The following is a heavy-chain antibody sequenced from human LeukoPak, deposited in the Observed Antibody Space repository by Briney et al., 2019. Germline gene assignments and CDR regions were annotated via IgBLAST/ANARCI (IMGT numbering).Heavy chain of an antibody. J-gene: IGHJ4*02. CDR2: INHSGST. D-gene: IGHD3-10*01. V-gene: IGHV4-34*01. CDR1: GGSFSGYY. Sequence: SETLSLTCAVYGGSFSGYYWSWIRQPPGKGLEWIGEINHSGSTNYNPSLKSRVTISVDTSKNQFSLKLSSVTAADTAVYYCARAMVRGVIRDWDYWGQGTLVTVSS. CDR3: ARAMVRGVIRDWDY.